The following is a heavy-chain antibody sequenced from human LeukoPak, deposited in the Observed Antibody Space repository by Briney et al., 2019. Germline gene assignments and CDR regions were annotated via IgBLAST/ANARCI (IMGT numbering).Heavy chain of an antibody. J-gene: IGHJ4*02. Sequence: GRSLRLSCTASGFTFSSYAMHWVRRAPGKGLEWVAGIWYDGSNKYYPDSVKGRFTISRDNSKNTLYLQMNSLRVEDTAVYYCARAPAGKYSSSWFDYWGQGTLVTVSS. V-gene: IGHV3-33*01. D-gene: IGHD6-13*01. CDR1: GFTFSSYA. CDR3: ARAPAGKYSSSWFDY. CDR2: IWYDGSNK.